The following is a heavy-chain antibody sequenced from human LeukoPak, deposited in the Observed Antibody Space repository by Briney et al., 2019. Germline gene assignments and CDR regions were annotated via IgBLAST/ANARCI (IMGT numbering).Heavy chain of an antibody. CDR1: GASISSGLYY. J-gene: IGHJ4*02. Sequence: SETLSLTCSVSGASISSGLYYWNWIRQPAGKGLEWIGRIFECGKTNYNPSLKSRVTISVDTSKNQFSLKLRSVTAADTAVYYCARELVRGVIIIEALFFDYWGQGTLVTVSS. CDR2: IFECGKT. V-gene: IGHV4-61*02. D-gene: IGHD3-10*01. CDR3: ARELVRGVIIIEALFFDY.